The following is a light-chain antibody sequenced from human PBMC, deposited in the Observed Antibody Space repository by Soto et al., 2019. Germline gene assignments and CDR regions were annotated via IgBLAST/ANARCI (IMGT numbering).Light chain of an antibody. V-gene: IGKV4-1*01. Sequence: DIVMTQSPDSLAVSLGERATINCKSSQSVFFNSNNKNYLAWYQQKPGQPPKLLIYWASTRESGVPDRFSGSGSGTDFTLPISSLQAEDVAVYYCQQYYNIPPTFGQGTKVEI. J-gene: IGKJ1*01. CDR3: QQYYNIPPT. CDR1: QSVFFNSNNKNY. CDR2: WAS.